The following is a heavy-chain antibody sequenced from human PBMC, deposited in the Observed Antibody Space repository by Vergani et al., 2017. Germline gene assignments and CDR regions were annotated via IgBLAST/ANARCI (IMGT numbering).Heavy chain of an antibody. CDR2: ISSSSSYI. J-gene: IGHJ4*02. D-gene: IGHD3-22*01. CDR3: ARDDSSGTTPYY. V-gene: IGHV3-21*01. CDR1: RFTFSSYS. Sequence: EVQLVESGGGLVKPGGSLRLSCAASRFTFSSYSMNWVRQAPGKGLEWVSSISSSSSYIYYADSVKGRFTISRDNAKNSLYLQMNSLRVEDTAVYYCARDDSSGTTPYYWGQGTLVTVSS.